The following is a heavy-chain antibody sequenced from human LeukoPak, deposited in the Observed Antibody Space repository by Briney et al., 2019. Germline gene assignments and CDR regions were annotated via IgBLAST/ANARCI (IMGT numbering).Heavy chain of an antibody. J-gene: IGHJ6*02. V-gene: IGHV5-51*01. Sequence: GESLKISCKGSGYSFTSYWIGWVRQMPGKGLEWMGIIYPGDSDTRYSPSFQGQVTISADKSISTAYLQWSSLKASDTAMYYCARHPDSSSWLGGMGVWGQGTTVTVSS. CDR1: GYSFTSYW. CDR2: IYPGDSDT. D-gene: IGHD6-13*01. CDR3: ARHPDSSSWLGGMGV.